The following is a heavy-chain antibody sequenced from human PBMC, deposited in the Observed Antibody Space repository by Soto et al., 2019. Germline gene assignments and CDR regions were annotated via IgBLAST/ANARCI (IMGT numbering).Heavy chain of an antibody. Sequence: PGGSLRLSCAASGFTFSDSYMCWIRQAPGKGLEWISYITFSGNTVYYADSLKGRFTISRDNAKNSLYLQMNRPRAEDTAVYYCARVSWREKYGMDVWGPGTTVTVSS. J-gene: IGHJ6*02. CDR1: GFTFSDSY. CDR2: ITFSGNTV. V-gene: IGHV3-11*01. CDR3: ARVSWREKYGMDV.